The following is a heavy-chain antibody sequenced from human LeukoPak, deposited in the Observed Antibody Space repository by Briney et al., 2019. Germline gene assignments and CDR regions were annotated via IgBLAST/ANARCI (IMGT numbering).Heavy chain of an antibody. J-gene: IGHJ4*02. Sequence: ASVKVSCKASGHTFSGYHMHWVRQAPGQGLEWMGWINPNSGGTNYAQKLQGRVTMTRDTSISTAYMELSRLRSDDTAVYYCARVWFGDRAFDYWGQGTLVTVSS. V-gene: IGHV1-2*02. D-gene: IGHD3-10*01. CDR2: INPNSGGT. CDR3: ARVWFGDRAFDY. CDR1: GHTFSGYH.